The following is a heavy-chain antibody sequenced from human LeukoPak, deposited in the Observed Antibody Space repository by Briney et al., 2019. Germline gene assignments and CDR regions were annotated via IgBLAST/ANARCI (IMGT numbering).Heavy chain of an antibody. CDR3: ARNYYDILTGYSPAMGY. V-gene: IGHV1-18*01. D-gene: IGHD3-9*01. Sequence: WASVKVSCKASGYTFTSYGISWVRQAPGQGLEWMGWISAYNGNTNYAQKLQGRVTMTTDTSTSTAYMELRSLRSDDTAVYYCARNYYDILTGYSPAMGYWGQRTLVTVSS. CDR1: GYTFTSYG. CDR2: ISAYNGNT. J-gene: IGHJ4*02.